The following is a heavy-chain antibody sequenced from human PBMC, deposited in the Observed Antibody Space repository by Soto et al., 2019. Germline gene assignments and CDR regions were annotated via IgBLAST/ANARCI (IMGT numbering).Heavy chain of an antibody. Sequence: SVKVSCQASGYTFTGYYMHWVRQAPVQGLEWMGWINPNSGGTNYAQKFQGRVTMTRDTSISTAYMELSRLRSDDTAVYYCARVRVYYYGMDVWGQGTTVTVSS. V-gene: IGHV1-2*02. CDR3: ARVRVYYYGMDV. J-gene: IGHJ6*02. CDR1: GYTFTGYY. CDR2: INPNSGGT.